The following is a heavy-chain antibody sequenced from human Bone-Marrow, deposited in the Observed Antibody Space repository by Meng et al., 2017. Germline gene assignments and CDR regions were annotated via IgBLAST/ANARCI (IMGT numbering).Heavy chain of an antibody. Sequence: QVQLQESGPGLVKPSQTLFLTCTASVPSISNADYDWSWIRQPPGRGLEWIGYIYYSGSTYYNPSLRSRVVISVETSKKQFSLKLNAVSAADTAVYFCARVGGCSGGSCSHRLFDNRGQGTLVTVSS. CDR3: ARVGGCSGGSCSHRLFDN. CDR2: IYYSGST. CDR1: VPSISNADYD. D-gene: IGHD2-15*01. V-gene: IGHV4-30-4*08. J-gene: IGHJ4*02.